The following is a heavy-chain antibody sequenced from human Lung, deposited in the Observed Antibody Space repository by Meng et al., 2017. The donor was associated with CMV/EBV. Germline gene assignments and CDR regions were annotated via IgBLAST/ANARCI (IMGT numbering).Heavy chain of an antibody. CDR1: GGSFSGYY. V-gene: IGHV4-34*01. J-gene: IGHJ4*02. CDR3: AREGQLYRSSWYAFDY. D-gene: IGHD6-13*01. Sequence: SETLSLXXAVYGGSFSGYYWSWIRQPPGKGLEWIGEINHSGSTNYNPSLKSRVTISVDTSKNQFSLKLSPVTAADTAVYYCAREGQLYRSSWYAFDYWGQGTXVTVSS. CDR2: INHSGST.